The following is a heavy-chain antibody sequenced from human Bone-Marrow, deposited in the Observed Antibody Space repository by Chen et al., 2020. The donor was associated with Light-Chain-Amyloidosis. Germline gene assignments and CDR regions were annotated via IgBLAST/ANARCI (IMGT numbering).Heavy chain of an antibody. CDR3: ARRRDGYNFDY. J-gene: IGHJ4*02. D-gene: IGHD5-12*01. Sequence: EVQLAQSGPEVKKPGRSLKNSCKGSGYTFPNYWIGWVRQMPGKGLEWMGVIYPDDSDARYSPSFEGQVTISADKSITTAYLQWRSLKASDTAMYYCARRRDGYNFDYWGQGTLVTVSS. CDR2: IYPDDSDA. V-gene: IGHV5-51*01. CDR1: GYTFPNYW.